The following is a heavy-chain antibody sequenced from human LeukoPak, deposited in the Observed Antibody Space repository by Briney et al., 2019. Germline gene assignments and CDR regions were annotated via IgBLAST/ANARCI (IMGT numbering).Heavy chain of an antibody. Sequence: GGSLRLSCAASGFTVSSNYMSWVRQAPGKGLEGVSVIYSGGSTYYADSVKGRFTISRDNSKNTLYLQMNSLRAEDTAVYYCARDGTREYSHGYPYYYYGMDVWGQGTTVTVSS. D-gene: IGHD5-18*01. V-gene: IGHV3-53*01. CDR3: ARDGTREYSHGYPYYYYGMDV. CDR1: GFTVSSNY. CDR2: IYSGGST. J-gene: IGHJ6*02.